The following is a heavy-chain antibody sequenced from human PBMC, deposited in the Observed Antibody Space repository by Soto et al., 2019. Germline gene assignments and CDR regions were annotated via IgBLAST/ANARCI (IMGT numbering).Heavy chain of an antibody. J-gene: IGHJ5*02. D-gene: IGHD6-6*01. CDR2: ISAYNGNT. V-gene: IGHV1-18*01. CDR1: GYTFTSYV. CDR3: ARPYYSSSYNWFDP. Sequence: ASVKVSCKASGYTFTSYVISWVRQAPGQGLEWMGWISAYNGNTNYAQKLQGRVTMTTDTSTSTAYMELRSLRSDDTAVYYCARPYYSSSYNWFDPWGQGTLVTVSS.